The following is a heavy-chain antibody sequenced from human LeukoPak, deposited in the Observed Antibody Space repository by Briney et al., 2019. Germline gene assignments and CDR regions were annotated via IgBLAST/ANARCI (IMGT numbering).Heavy chain of an antibody. CDR1: GFTFSTYA. J-gene: IGHJ4*02. D-gene: IGHD6-19*01. CDR3: ARKGHTTGCPPFDF. V-gene: IGHV3-48*03. CDR2: SNRRGRNT. Sequence: PGGSLRLSCVAYGFTFSTYAMGWVRQAPGKGLEWVSHSNRRGRNTYYADSVKGRFTISRNKPKNPLYLQMNSLRADDTAVYYCARKGHTTGCPPFDFWGQGTLVTVSS.